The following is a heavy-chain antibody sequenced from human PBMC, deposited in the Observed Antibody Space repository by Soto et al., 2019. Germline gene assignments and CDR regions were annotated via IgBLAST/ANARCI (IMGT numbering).Heavy chain of an antibody. CDR2: INPETGGT. V-gene: IGHV1-2*02. CDR1: GYTFTGYY. J-gene: IGHJ6*02. CDR3: ARERFQVISDGMDV. D-gene: IGHD2-21*01. Sequence: ASVKVSCKASGYTFTGYYVHWVREAPGQGLEWMGWINPETGGTSYAQKFQGRVTLSRDTSINTAYLELSSPRFDDAAVYFCARERFQVISDGMDVWGQGTTVTVPS.